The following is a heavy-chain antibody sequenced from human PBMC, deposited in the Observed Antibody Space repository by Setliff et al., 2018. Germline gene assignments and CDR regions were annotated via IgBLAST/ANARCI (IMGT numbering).Heavy chain of an antibody. CDR2: VDPSDSYA. V-gene: IGHV5-10-1*01. CDR1: EFSFIDYW. CDR3: AGPIKSSRWHPFDS. D-gene: IGHD2-2*01. J-gene: IGHJ5*01. Sequence: GASLKISCRGSEFSFIDYWISWVRQKPGGGLEWMGKVDPSDSYATYGPSFQGHVIISVDTSINTVYLQWSRLEASDSGIYYCAGPIKSSRWHPFDSWGRGTLVTVS.